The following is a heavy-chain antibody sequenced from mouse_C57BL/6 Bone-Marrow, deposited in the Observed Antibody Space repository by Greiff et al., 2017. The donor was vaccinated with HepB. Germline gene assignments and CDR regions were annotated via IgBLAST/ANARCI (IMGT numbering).Heavy chain of an antibody. J-gene: IGHJ1*03. CDR2: IRSKSNNYAT. V-gene: IGHV10-1*01. CDR1: GFSFNTYA. Sequence: EVKLVESGGGLVQPKGSLKLSCAASGFSFNTYAMNWVRQAPGKGLEWVARIRSKSNNYATYYADSVKDRFTISRDDSEGMLYLQMNNLKTEDTAMYYCVRQYYYGSDWYFDVWGTGTTVTVSS. D-gene: IGHD1-1*01. CDR3: VRQYYYGSDWYFDV.